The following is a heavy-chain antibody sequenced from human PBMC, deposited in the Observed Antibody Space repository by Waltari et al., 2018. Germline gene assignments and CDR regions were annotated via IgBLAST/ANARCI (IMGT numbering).Heavy chain of an antibody. J-gene: IGHJ4*02. D-gene: IGHD2-15*01. CDR3: ARQGGNEGLY. CDR1: GPSITSSY. V-gene: IGHV4-59*01. CDR2: ISYSGST. Sequence: QVQLQESGPGLVKPSETLSLTCTVSGPSITSSYWTWIRQPPGKGLEWIGYISYSGSTNYNPSLKSRVTISVDTSKNQFSLKLNSVTAADTAFYYCARQGGNEGLYWGQGTLVTVSS.